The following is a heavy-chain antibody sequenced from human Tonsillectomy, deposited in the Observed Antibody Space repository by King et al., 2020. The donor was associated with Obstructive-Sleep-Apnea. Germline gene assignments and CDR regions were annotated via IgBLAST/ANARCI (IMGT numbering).Heavy chain of an antibody. J-gene: IGHJ6*02. CDR2: ISSSSSYI. Sequence: VQLVESGGGLVKPGGSLRLSCAASGFTFSSYSMNWVRQAPGKGLEWVSCISSSSSYIYYADSVKGRFTISRDNAKNSLYLQLNSLRVEDTAVYYCAREGEDIGVVPAAVNGYNYYYGMDVWGQGTTVTVSS. D-gene: IGHD2-2*01. V-gene: IGHV3-21*01. CDR3: AREGEDIGVVPAAVNGYNYYYGMDV. CDR1: GFTFSSYS.